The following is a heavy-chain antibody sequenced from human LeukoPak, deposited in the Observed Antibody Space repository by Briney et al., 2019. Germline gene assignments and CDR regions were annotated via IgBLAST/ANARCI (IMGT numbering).Heavy chain of an antibody. CDR1: GGSISSYY. J-gene: IGHJ4*02. V-gene: IGHV4-59*01. CDR3: ASSLAAAGPYYSDS. Sequence: SETLSLTCTVSGGSISSYYWSWIRQPPGKGLEWIGYIYYSGATNYNPSLNSRVTISVDTSKNQFSLKLTSVTAADTAVYYCASSLAAAGPYYSDSWGQGTLVTVSS. D-gene: IGHD6-13*01. CDR2: IYYSGAT.